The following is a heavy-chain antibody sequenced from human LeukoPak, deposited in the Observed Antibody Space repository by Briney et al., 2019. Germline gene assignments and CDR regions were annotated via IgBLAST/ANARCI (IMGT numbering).Heavy chain of an antibody. J-gene: IGHJ3*02. D-gene: IGHD3-9*01. Sequence: ASVKVSCKASGYPFIGNYIHWVRQAPGQGLGWMGWISAYNGNTNYAQKLQGRVTMTTDTYTSTVYIELRSLRSDDTAVYYCARDRSQGYFDWLLSNTNAFDIWGQGTMVTVSS. CDR2: ISAYNGNT. CDR3: ARDRSQGYFDWLLSNTNAFDI. CDR1: GYPFIGNY. V-gene: IGHV1-18*04.